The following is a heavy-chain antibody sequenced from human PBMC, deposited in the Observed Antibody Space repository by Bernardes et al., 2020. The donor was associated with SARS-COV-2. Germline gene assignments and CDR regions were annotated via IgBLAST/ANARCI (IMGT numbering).Heavy chain of an antibody. V-gene: IGHV3-74*01. CDR2: ISSDASSI. CDR1: GFTFSSYW. D-gene: IGHD2-2*02. Sequence: GGSLRLSCAVSGFTFSSYWMHWVRQAPGKGLVWVSRISSDASSISYADSVKGRFTISRDNAKNTLYLQMNSMRAEDTAVYYCVKERGYCSSATCYRSNYYYGLDDWGQGTTVTVSS. J-gene: IGHJ6*02. CDR3: VKERGYCSSATCYRSNYYYGLDD.